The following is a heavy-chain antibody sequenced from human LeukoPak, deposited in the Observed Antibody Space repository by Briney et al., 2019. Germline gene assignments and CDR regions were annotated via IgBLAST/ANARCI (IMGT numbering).Heavy chain of an antibody. J-gene: IGHJ4*02. Sequence: SGPTLVKPTHTLTLNCTCSGLSLNDNGVAVGWIRQPPGKALEWLAPIYWDDDKRYNPSLESRLTITKGTSENQVALSLTAIAPVHQGTYYCAHRPPLQLGFWNLSPHPPYFAVWGQGFLASVSS. V-gene: IGHV2-5*02. CDR2: IYWDDDK. D-gene: IGHD3-3*01. CDR3: AHRPPLQLGFWNLSPHPPYFAV. CDR1: GLSLNDNGVA.